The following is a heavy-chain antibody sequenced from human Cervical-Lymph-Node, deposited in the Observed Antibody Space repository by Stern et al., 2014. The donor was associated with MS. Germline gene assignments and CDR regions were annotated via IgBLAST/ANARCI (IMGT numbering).Heavy chain of an antibody. D-gene: IGHD3-10*01. CDR1: GYSFTNYW. CDR2: LCSGDSDT. J-gene: IGHJ1*01. V-gene: IGHV5-51*01. CDR3: ARMWAVQGLRGNLPGYFQH. Sequence: VQLVQSGAEVKKPGESLKISCKGSGYSFTNYWIGWVRQMPGKGLEWMGILCSGDSDTRYCASFQGQVTITADRSINTAYLQWSSRKASDTAMYYCARMWAVQGLRGNLPGYFQHWGQGTLVTVSS.